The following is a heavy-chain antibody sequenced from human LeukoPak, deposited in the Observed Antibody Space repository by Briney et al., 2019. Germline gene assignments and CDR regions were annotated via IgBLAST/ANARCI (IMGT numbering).Heavy chain of an antibody. D-gene: IGHD6-19*01. CDR1: GGSISSYY. CDR2: IYYSGST. J-gene: IGHJ5*02. Sequence: PSETLSLTCTVSGGSISSYYWSWIRQPPGKGLEWIGYIYYSGSTNYNPSLKSRGTISVDTSKNQFSLKLSSVTAADTAVYYCARSSISYWFDPWGQGTLVTVSS. V-gene: IGHV4-59*01. CDR3: ARSSISYWFDP.